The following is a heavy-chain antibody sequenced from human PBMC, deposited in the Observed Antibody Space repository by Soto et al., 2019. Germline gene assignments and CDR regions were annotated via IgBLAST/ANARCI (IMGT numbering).Heavy chain of an antibody. CDR3: ARRDRSGFSYWLDT. CDR1: GGSISDGYY. CDR2: ISDSGST. J-gene: IGHJ5*02. V-gene: IGHV4-31*03. D-gene: IGHD3-22*01. Sequence: SETLSLTCTVSGGSISDGYYWSWIRQHPGKGLEWIGSISDSGSTSYNPSPKSRLTISVDTSKNQFSLNLRSVTAADTAVYYCARRDRSGFSYWLDTWGQGTLVTVSS.